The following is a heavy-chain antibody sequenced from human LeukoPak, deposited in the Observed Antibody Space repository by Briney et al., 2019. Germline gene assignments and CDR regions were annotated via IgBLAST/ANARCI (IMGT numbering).Heavy chain of an antibody. CDR3: AGSSRYCYYYYMDV. V-gene: IGHV4-59*01. CDR1: GGSISSYY. Sequence: SETLSLTCTVSGGSISSYYWSWIRQPPGKGLEWIGYIYYSGSTNYNPSLKSRVTISVDTSKNQFSLKLSSVTAADTAVYYCAGSSRYCYYYYMDVWGKGTTVTISS. D-gene: IGHD3-10*01. J-gene: IGHJ6*03. CDR2: IYYSGST.